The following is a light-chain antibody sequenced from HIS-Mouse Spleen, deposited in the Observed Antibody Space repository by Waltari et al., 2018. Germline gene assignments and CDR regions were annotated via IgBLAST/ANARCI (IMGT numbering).Light chain of an antibody. V-gene: IGKV3-20*01. Sequence: EIVLTQSPGTLSLSPGERATLSCRASQSVSSSYLAWYQQKPGQAPRLLIYGASSRATGIPDSVSGSGSGTDFTLTISRLEPEDFAVYYCQQYGSSPPWPFGQGTKVEIK. CDR1: QSVSSSY. CDR3: QQYGSSPPWP. J-gene: IGKJ1*01. CDR2: GAS.